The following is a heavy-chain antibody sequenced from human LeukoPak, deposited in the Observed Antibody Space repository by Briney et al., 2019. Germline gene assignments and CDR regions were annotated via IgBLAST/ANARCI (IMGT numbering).Heavy chain of an antibody. V-gene: IGHV4-34*01. D-gene: IGHD2-15*01. CDR1: GGSFSGYY. J-gene: IGHJ5*02. Sequence: SSETLSLTCAVYGGSFSGYYWSWIRQPPGKGLEWIGETNHSGSTNYNPSLKSRVTISVDTSKNQFSLKLSSVTAADTAVYYCARGTHIVVVVTEEVWFDPWGQGTLVTVSS. CDR2: TNHSGST. CDR3: ARGTHIVVVVTEEVWFDP.